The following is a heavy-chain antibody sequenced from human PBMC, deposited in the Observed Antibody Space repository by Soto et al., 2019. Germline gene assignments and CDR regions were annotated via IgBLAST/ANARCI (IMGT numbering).Heavy chain of an antibody. CDR1: GGSISSGGYY. J-gene: IGHJ4*02. V-gene: IGHV4-31*03. Sequence: QVQLQESGPGLVKPSQTLSLTCTVSGGSISSGGYYWSWIRQHPGKGLEWIGYIYYSGSTYYNPSLKSRVTISVDTSKNQFSLKLRSVTAADTAVYYCARVCVVVAATYFDYWGQGTLVTVSS. D-gene: IGHD2-15*01. CDR2: IYYSGST. CDR3: ARVCVVVAATYFDY.